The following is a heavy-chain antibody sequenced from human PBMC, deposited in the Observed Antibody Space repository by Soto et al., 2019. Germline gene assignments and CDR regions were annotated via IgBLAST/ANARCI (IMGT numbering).Heavy chain of an antibody. CDR2: IIPIFGTA. CDR3: ARVLRFLEWGLYYYYGMDV. CDR1: GGTFSSYA. Sequence: SVKVSCKDSGGTFSSYASSWVRQAPGQGLEWMGGIIPIFGTANYAQKFQGRVTITADESTSTAYMELSSLRSEDTAVYYCARVLRFLEWGLYYYYGMDVWGQGTTVTVSS. V-gene: IGHV1-69*13. D-gene: IGHD3-3*01. J-gene: IGHJ6*02.